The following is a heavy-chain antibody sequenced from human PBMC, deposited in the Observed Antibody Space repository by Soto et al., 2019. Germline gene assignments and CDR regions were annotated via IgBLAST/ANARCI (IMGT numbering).Heavy chain of an antibody. V-gene: IGHV1-46*03. CDR1: GYTFTSYY. CDR2: INPSGGST. Sequence: WASVKVSCKASGYTFTSYYMHWLRQAPGQGLEWMGIINPSGGSTSYAQKFQGRVTMTRDTSTGTVYMELSSLRSEDTAVYYCARDRTTLPLLWFGEIDFDYWGQGTLVTVSS. J-gene: IGHJ4*02. D-gene: IGHD3-10*01. CDR3: ARDRTTLPLLWFGEIDFDY.